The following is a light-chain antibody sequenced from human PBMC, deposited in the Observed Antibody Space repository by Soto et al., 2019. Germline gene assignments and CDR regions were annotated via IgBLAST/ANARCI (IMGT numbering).Light chain of an antibody. J-gene: IGKJ3*01. CDR2: AAS. CDR3: QQLNSYLFT. V-gene: IGKV1-9*01. CDR1: QGISSY. Sequence: DIQWTQSPSFLSASVGDRVTITCRASQGISSYLAWYQQKPGKAPKLLIYAASTLQSGVPSRFSGSGSGTEFTLTISSLQPEDFATYYCQQLNSYLFTFGPGTKVDIK.